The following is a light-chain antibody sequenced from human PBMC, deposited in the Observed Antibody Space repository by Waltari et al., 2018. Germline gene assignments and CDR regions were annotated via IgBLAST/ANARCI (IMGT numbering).Light chain of an antibody. CDR1: QSISSY. CDR2: AAS. J-gene: IGKJ3*01. CDR3: QQCYSTLFT. V-gene: IGKV1-39*01. Sequence: DIQMTQSPSSLSSSVGDKVTITCGANQSISSYLNWYQQRPGKAPKLLIYAASSLQTGVPSRFSGSGSGTDFTLTISSLQPEDFATYYCQQCYSTLFTFGHGTKVDIK.